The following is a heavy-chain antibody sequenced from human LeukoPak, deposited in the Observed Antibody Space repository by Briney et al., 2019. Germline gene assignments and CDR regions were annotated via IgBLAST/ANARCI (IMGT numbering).Heavy chain of an antibody. CDR1: RFSLSSAW. D-gene: IGHD7-27*01. Sequence: GGSLRLSCAVSRFSLSSAWMSWVRQAPGKGLEWVSYIGISSSTIYYADSVKGRFTISRDNAKNSLYLHMNSLRDEDTAVYYCARDLNWGFDYWGQGALVTVSS. J-gene: IGHJ4*02. CDR2: IGISSSTI. CDR3: ARDLNWGFDY. V-gene: IGHV3-48*02.